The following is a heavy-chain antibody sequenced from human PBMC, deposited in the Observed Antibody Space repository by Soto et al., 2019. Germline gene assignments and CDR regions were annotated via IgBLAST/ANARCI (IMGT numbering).Heavy chain of an antibody. CDR1: GYSFTSYW. J-gene: IGHJ3*02. CDR2: IYPGDSDT. CDR3: ASPQGYDSSGPRPHDAFDI. V-gene: IGHV5-51*01. Sequence: LGESLKISCKGSGYSFTSYWIGWVRQMPGKGLEWMGIIYPGDSDTRYSPSFQGQATISADKSISTAYLQWSSLKASDTAMYYCASPQGYDSSGPRPHDAFDIWGQGTMVTVSS. D-gene: IGHD3-22*01.